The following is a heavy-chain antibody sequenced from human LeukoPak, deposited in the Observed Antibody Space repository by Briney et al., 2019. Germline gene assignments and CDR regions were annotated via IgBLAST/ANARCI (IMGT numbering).Heavy chain of an antibody. Sequence: GGSLRLSCAASGFTFSSYSMNWVRQAPGKGLEWVSSISSSSTNIYSADSLKGRFTISRDNAKNSLYLQMNSLRAEDTAVYYCAREKLWFGGLFDDRGEGCLVTVSS. D-gene: IGHD3-10*01. CDR2: ISSSSTNI. J-gene: IGHJ4*02. CDR3: AREKLWFGGLFDD. V-gene: IGHV3-21*01. CDR1: GFTFSSYS.